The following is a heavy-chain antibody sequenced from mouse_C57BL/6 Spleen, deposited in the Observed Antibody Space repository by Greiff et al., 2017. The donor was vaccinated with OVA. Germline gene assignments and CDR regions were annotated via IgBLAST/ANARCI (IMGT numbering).Heavy chain of an antibody. D-gene: IGHD1-1*01. J-gene: IGHJ2*01. V-gene: IGHV1-50*01. Sequence: QVQLKQPGAELVKPGASVKLSCKASGYTFTSYWMQWVKQRPGQGLEWIGEIDPSDSYTNYNQKFKGKATLTVDTSSSTAYMQLSSLTSEDSAVYYCARWGGGSSYYFDYWGQGTTLTVSS. CDR3: ARWGGGSSYYFDY. CDR2: IDPSDSYT. CDR1: GYTFTSYW.